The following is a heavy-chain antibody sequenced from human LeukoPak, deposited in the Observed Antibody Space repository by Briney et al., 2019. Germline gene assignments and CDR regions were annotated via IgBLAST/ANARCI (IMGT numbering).Heavy chain of an antibody. J-gene: IGHJ3*02. CDR2: ISSSGGNT. CDR3: AKEKYYDILTGYDFDAFDI. CDR1: GFTFSSYG. Sequence: SGGSLRLSWAASGFTFSSYGMSWVRQAPGKGLEWVSAISSSGGNTYYADSVKGRFTISRDNSKNTLYLQMNSLRAEDTAVYYCAKEKYYDILTGYDFDAFDIWGRGTMVTVSS. V-gene: IGHV3-23*01. D-gene: IGHD3-9*01.